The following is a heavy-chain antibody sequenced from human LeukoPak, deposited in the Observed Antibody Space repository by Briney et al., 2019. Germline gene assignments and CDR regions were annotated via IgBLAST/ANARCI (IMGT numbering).Heavy chain of an antibody. J-gene: IGHJ4*02. CDR3: ARRQWLVQKFDY. CDR1: GGSFSVYY. V-gene: IGHV4-34*01. D-gene: IGHD6-19*01. CDR2: INHSGST. Sequence: SETLSLTCAVYGGSFSVYYWSWIRQPPGKGLEWIGEINHSGSTNYNPSLKSRVTISVDTSKNQFSLKLSSVTAADTAVYYCARRQWLVQKFDYWGQGTLVTVSS.